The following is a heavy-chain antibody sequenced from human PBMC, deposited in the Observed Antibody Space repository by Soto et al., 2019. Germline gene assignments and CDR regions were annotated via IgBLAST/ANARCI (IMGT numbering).Heavy chain of an antibody. CDR1: GGSISSYSYY. CDR2: MYYPGSI. D-gene: IGHD6-13*01. Sequence: QLQLQESGPGLVKPSETLSLICTVSGGSISSYSYYWGWIRQPPGKGLEWIGSMYYPGSIYYSPSLKSRVTKSADTSKNQFSLKLSSVTAADTAVYYCAARIAAAGTEWYFDLWGRGTLVTVSS. CDR3: AARIAAAGTEWYFDL. J-gene: IGHJ2*01. V-gene: IGHV4-39*01.